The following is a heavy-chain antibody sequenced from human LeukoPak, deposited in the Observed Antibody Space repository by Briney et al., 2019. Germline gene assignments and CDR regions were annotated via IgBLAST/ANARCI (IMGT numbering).Heavy chain of an antibody. CDR2: ISGSGAST. J-gene: IGHJ4*02. D-gene: IGHD6-19*01. V-gene: IGHV3-23*01. Sequence: GESLRLSCAASGFTFSSFAMSWVRQAPGRGLEWVSSISGSGASTYYADSVKGRFTISRDNSRNTLYLQMSSLRAEDTVVYYCAKSHSVAVAGTYSTYYFDSWGQGTLVTVSS. CDR3: AKSHSVAVAGTYSTYYFDS. CDR1: GFTFSSFA.